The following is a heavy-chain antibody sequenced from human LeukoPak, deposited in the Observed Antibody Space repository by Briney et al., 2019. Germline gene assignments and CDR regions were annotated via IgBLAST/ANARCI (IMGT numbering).Heavy chain of an antibody. D-gene: IGHD2-15*01. CDR1: GFTFNNYI. CDR2: IWYDGSNK. Sequence: GGSLRLSCAASGFTFNNYIIHWVRQAPGKGLEWVAVIWYDGSNKYYADSVKGRFTISRDNSKNTLYLQMNSLRAEDTAVYYCAGGYCSGGSCYSYNWFDPWGQGTLVTVSS. V-gene: IGHV3-33*08. CDR3: AGGYCSGGSCYSYNWFDP. J-gene: IGHJ5*02.